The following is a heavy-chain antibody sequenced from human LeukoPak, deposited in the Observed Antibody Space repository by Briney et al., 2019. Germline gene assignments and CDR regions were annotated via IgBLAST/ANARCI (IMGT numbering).Heavy chain of an antibody. J-gene: IGHJ4*02. CDR3: AKDISGSYWAPDY. CDR2: ISGSGGST. V-gene: IGHV3-23*01. CDR1: GFTFSSYG. D-gene: IGHD1-26*01. Sequence: PGGTLRLSCAASGFTFSSYGMSWVRQAPGKGLEWVSAISGSGGSTYYADSVKGRFTISRDNSKNTLYLQMNSLRAEDTAVYYCAKDISGSYWAPDYWGQGTLVTVSS.